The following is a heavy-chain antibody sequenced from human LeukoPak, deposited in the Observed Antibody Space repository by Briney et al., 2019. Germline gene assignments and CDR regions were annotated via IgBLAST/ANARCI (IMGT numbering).Heavy chain of an antibody. D-gene: IGHD3-16*02. CDR3: ARVKEDFDWGSYHLDH. Sequence: GGSLRLSCAASGFTFSSYWMSWVRQAPGKGLEWLANIKQDGGEKFHADSVKGRFTISRDNAKNSLFLQMNSLRAGDTAVYYCARVKEDFDWGSYHLDHWGQGILVTVSS. CDR2: IKQDGGEK. V-gene: IGHV3-7*01. J-gene: IGHJ4*02. CDR1: GFTFSSYW.